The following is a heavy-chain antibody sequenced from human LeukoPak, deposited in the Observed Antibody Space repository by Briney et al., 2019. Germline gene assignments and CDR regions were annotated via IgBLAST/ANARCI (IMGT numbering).Heavy chain of an antibody. D-gene: IGHD3-3*01. CDR2: IYPGDSDT. J-gene: IGHJ6*03. Sequence: GESLKISCKASGYSFGSCWIGWVRQMPGSGLECMGIIYPGDSDTKYSPSFQGHVTISVDKSINTAYLQWSSLKASDTAIYYCARHVSQPSTYDFWGRNSYNHYYYMDVWGEGTTVTISS. CDR3: ARHVSQPSTYDFWGRNSYNHYYYMDV. CDR1: GYSFGSCW. V-gene: IGHV5-51*01.